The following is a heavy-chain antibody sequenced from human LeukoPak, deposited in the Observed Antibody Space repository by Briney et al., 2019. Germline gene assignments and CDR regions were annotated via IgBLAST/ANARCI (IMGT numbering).Heavy chain of an antibody. D-gene: IGHD1-26*01. CDR2: LYYSGTT. CDR1: GDSITSSSYY. CDR3: ASLTGWYGPSSILGTTGGVDF. Sequence: SETLSLTCAVSGDSITSSSYYWGWIRQPPGKGLEWIGSLYYSGTTYYNPSLKSRVTISVHTSKNQFSLKLNSVTAADTAIYYCASLTGWYGPSSILGTTGGVDFWGQGTLVTVSS. V-gene: IGHV4-39*01. J-gene: IGHJ4*02.